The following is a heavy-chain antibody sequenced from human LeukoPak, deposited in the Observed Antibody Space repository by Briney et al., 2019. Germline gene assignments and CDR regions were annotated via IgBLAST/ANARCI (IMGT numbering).Heavy chain of an antibody. CDR2: INADNGNT. CDR1: GYTFTNYA. CDR3: ARSHALASNYYYDTTGYYVLDY. V-gene: IGHV1-3*01. Sequence: GASVKVSCKASGYTFTNYAMHWVRQAPGQRLEWMGWINADNGNTKYSQKFQGRVTITRDTSASTAYMELSSLRSEDTAVYYCARSHALASNYYYDTTGYYVLDYWGQGTPVTVSS. J-gene: IGHJ4*02. D-gene: IGHD3-22*01.